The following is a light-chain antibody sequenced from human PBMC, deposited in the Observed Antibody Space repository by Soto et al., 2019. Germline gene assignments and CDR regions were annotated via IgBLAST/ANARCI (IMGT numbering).Light chain of an antibody. V-gene: IGKV4-1*01. CDR3: LQFYNFSWT. CDR1: QTVLDSSNNKDC. J-gene: IGKJ1*01. CDR2: WAS. Sequence: DLVLTRSPESLAVSLGERATITCKSSQTVLDSSNNKDCLSWYQQKPGQPPKLLLYWASTREFGVPDRFSGSGSGTDFTLTISRLQPEDFATYYCLQFYNFSWTFGQGTKVDIK.